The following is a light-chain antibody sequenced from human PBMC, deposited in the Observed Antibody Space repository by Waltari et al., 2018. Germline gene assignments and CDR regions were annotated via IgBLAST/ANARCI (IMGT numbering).Light chain of an antibody. CDR1: QSVNSNY. V-gene: IGKV3D-20*01. Sequence: EIVLTPSPATMSLSPGERATLPCGASQSVNSNYLVWYQQKPGLAPRLLIYDASSRATGIPDRFTGSGSGADFTLTISRLEPEDVAVDYCRQYFSSPPLTFGQGTKVEIK. CDR2: DAS. CDR3: RQYFSSPPLT. J-gene: IGKJ1*01.